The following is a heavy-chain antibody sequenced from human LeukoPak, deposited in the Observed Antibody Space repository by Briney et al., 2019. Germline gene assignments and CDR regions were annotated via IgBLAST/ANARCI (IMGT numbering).Heavy chain of an antibody. CDR3: ARVQYGDYPSDF. D-gene: IGHD4-17*01. CDR1: GFAFSNYD. Sequence: PGGSLRLSCAASGFAFSNYDMTWVRQAPGKGLEWVSYISSSGYAIYYADSVKGRFTISRDNAKNSLFLQTNSLRAEDTAVYYCARVQYGDYPSDFWGQGTLVTVSS. CDR2: ISSSGYAI. J-gene: IGHJ4*02. V-gene: IGHV3-48*04.